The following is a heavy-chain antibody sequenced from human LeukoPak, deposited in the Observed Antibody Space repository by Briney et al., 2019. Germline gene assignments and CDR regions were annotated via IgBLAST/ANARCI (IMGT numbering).Heavy chain of an antibody. D-gene: IGHD3-3*01. CDR2: ISAYNGNT. CDR1: GYTFTSYG. CDR3: ARGVRITIFGVVTWAYDAFDI. Sequence: ASVKVSCKASGYTFTSYGISWVRQAPGQGLEWMGWISAYNGNTNYAQKLQGRVTMTTDTSTSTAYMELRSLRSDDTAVYYYARGVRITIFGVVTWAYDAFDIWGQGTMVTVSS. V-gene: IGHV1-18*01. J-gene: IGHJ3*02.